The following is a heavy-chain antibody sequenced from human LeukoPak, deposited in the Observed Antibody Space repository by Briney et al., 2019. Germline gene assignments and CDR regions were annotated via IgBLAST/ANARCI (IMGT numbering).Heavy chain of an antibody. CDR2: ISGSGGST. CDR1: GFTFSSYA. J-gene: IGHJ4*02. D-gene: IGHD6-6*01. V-gene: IGHV3-23*01. CDR3: AKEQLSLPFDY. Sequence: GGSLRLSCAASGFTFSSYAMSWVPQAPGKGLEWVSAISGSGGSTCYADSVKGRFTISRDNSKNTLYLQMNSLRAEDMAVYYRAKEQLSLPFDYWGQGTLVTVSS.